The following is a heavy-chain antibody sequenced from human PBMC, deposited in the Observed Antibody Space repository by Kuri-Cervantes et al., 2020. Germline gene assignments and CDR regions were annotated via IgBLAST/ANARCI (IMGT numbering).Heavy chain of an antibody. CDR2: ISSSGSTI. Sequence: LSLTCAASGFTFSDYYMSWIRQAPGKGLEWVSYISSSGSTIYYADSMKGRFTISRDNTKNSLYLQMNNLRAEDTAVYYCARDQTGYQSDWGQGTLVTVSS. V-gene: IGHV3-11*01. J-gene: IGHJ4*02. D-gene: IGHD1-1*01. CDR3: ARDQTGYQSD. CDR1: GFTFSDYY.